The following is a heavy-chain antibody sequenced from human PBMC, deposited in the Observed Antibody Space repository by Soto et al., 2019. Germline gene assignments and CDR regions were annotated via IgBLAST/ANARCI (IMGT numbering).Heavy chain of an antibody. D-gene: IGHD3-3*01. J-gene: IGHJ4*02. CDR1: GGSISSYD. V-gene: IGHV4-59*01. CDR2: IYYSGST. Sequence: SETLSLTCTVCGGSISSYDGSWIRQPPGKGLEWIGYIYYSGSTNYNPSLKSRVTISVDTSKNQFSLKLSSVTAADTAVYYCARVGYDFWSGYGGVDYWGQGTLVTVSS. CDR3: ARVGYDFWSGYGGVDY.